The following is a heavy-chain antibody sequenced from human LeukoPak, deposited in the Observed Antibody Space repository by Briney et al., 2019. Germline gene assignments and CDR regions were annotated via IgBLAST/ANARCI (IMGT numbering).Heavy chain of an antibody. CDR2: VHRDGSTT. J-gene: IGHJ3*02. CDR3: ARSHSNLVFDI. CDR1: GFIFSNYW. V-gene: IGHV3-74*01. Sequence: GGSLRLSCAASGFIFSNYWMHWVRQAPGKGLMWVSQVHRDGSTTDSAGSVKGRFTVSRDNARNTLYLHMNTLRAEDTGVYFCARSHSNLVFDIWGQGTVVTVSS. D-gene: IGHD6-6*01.